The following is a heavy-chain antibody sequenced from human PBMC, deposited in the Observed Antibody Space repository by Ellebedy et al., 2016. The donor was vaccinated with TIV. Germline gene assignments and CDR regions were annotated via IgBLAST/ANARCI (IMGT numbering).Heavy chain of an antibody. V-gene: IGHV1-24*01. J-gene: IGHJ5*02. D-gene: IGHD3-22*01. CDR3: ATPRAYYDSSGVVVP. CDR2: FDPEDGET. Sequence: ASVKVSCXVSGYTLTELSMHWVRQAPGKGLEWMGGFDPEDGETIYAQKFQGRVTMTEDTSTDTAYMELSSLRSEDTAVYYCATPRAYYDSSGVVVPWGQGTLVTVSS. CDR1: GYTLTELS.